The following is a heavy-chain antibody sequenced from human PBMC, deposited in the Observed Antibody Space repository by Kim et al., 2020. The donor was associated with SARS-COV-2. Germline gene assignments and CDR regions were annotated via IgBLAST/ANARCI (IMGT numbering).Heavy chain of an antibody. Sequence: ASVKVSCKVSGYTLTELSMHWVRQAPGKGLEWMGGFDPEDGETIYAQKFQGRVTMTEDTSTDTAYMELSSLRSEDTAVYYCATDPGRYSSSWYSYGMDVWGQGTTVTVSS. CDR2: FDPEDGET. CDR1: GYTLTELS. J-gene: IGHJ6*02. D-gene: IGHD6-13*01. CDR3: ATDPGRYSSSWYSYGMDV. V-gene: IGHV1-24*01.